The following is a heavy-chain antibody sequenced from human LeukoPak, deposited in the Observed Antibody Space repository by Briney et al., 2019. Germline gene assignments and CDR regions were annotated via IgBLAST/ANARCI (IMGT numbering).Heavy chain of an antibody. Sequence: ASVKVSCKASGYTFTSYAMNWVRQAPGQGLESMGWIHPSTGNPTYAQGFTGRFVFSLDTSVSTTYLQISSLKAEDTAVYFCARAFQSLGGLSLPDYWGQGTLLTVSS. CDR1: GYTFTSYA. CDR2: IHPSTGNP. CDR3: ARAFQSLGGLSLPDY. V-gene: IGHV7-4-1*02. J-gene: IGHJ4*02. D-gene: IGHD3-16*02.